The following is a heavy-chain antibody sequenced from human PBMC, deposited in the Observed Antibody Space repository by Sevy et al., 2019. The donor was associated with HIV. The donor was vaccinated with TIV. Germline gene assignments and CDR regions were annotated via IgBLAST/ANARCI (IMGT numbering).Heavy chain of an antibody. V-gene: IGHV4-31*03. D-gene: IGHD2-15*01. CDR1: GDSISSGGYY. J-gene: IGHJ4*02. CDR3: ARGDVVVVAAEYYFDY. CDR2: IYYSGST. Sequence: SETLSLTCTVSGDSISSGGYYWSWIRQHPGKGLEWIGYIYYSGSTYYNPSLKSRVTISVDTSKNQFSLKLSSVTAADTAVYYCARGDVVVVAAEYYFDYWGQGTLVTVSS.